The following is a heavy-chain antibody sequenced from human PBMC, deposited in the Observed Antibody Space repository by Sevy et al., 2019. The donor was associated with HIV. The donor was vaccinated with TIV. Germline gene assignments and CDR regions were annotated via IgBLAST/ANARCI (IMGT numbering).Heavy chain of an antibody. V-gene: IGHV3-23*01. CDR1: GFTFSSYA. CDR3: AKEIYGGNSGGKVAFDS. J-gene: IGHJ4*02. Sequence: GSLRLSCAASGFTFSSYAMNWVRQAPGKGLEWFSSITGGGDSTFYTFYADAVKGRFTISRDNSKNILYLQMNSLRADDTAVYYCAKEIYGGNSGGKVAFDSWGQGTLVTVSS. CDR2: ITGGGDSTFYT. D-gene: IGHD4-17*01.